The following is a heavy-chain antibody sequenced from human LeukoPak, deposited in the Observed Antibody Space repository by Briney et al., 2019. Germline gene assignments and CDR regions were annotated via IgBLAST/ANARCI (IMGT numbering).Heavy chain of an antibody. Sequence: GGSLRLTCAASGFTFSSYSMNWVRQAPGKGLEWVSSISSSSSYIYYADSVKGRFTISRDNAKNSLYLQMNSLRAEDTAVYYCARPLTGYYFDYWGQGTLVTVSS. J-gene: IGHJ4*02. V-gene: IGHV3-21*01. CDR3: ARPLTGYYFDY. CDR2: ISSSSSYI. CDR1: GFTFSSYS. D-gene: IGHD3-9*01.